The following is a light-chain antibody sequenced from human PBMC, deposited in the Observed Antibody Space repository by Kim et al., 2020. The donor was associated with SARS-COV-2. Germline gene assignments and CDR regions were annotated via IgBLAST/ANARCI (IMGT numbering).Light chain of an antibody. CDR1: SSDVGAYKY. V-gene: IGLV2-11*01. Sequence: GPSVTTSCTGTSSDVGAYKYVSWYQQHPGKAPKIMIYDVSKRPSGVPDRFSASKSGNTASLTISGLQAEDEGDYYCCSYAGIYNVIFGGGTKLTVL. CDR2: DVS. CDR3: CSYAGIYNVI. J-gene: IGLJ2*01.